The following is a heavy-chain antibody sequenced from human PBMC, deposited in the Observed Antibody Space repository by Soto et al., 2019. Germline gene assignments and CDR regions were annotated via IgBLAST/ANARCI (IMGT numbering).Heavy chain of an antibody. CDR1: GYTFTGYY. Sequence: GASVKVSCKASGYTFTGYYMHWVRQAPGQGLEWMGWINPNSGGTNYAQKFQGRVTMTRDTSISTAYMELSRLRSDDTAVYYCARRAAAGTDTFDYWGQGTLVTVSS. J-gene: IGHJ4*02. V-gene: IGHV1-2*02. D-gene: IGHD6-13*01. CDR2: INPNSGGT. CDR3: ARRAAAGTDTFDY.